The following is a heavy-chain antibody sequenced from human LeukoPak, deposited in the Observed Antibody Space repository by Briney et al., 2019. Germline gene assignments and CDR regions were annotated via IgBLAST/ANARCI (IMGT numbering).Heavy chain of an antibody. V-gene: IGHV4-34*01. CDR1: GGSFSGYY. J-gene: IGHJ5*02. CDR2: IYYSGST. CDR3: ARDETYYDILTEINWFDP. D-gene: IGHD3-9*01. Sequence: SETLSLTCAVYGGSFSGYYWSWIRQPPGKGLEWIGSIYYSGSTYYNPSLKSRVTISVDTSKNQFSLKLSSVTAADTAVYYCARDETYYDILTEINWFDPWGQGTLVTVSS.